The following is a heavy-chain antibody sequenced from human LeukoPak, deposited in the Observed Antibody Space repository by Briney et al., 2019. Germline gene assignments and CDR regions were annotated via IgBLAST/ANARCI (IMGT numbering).Heavy chain of an antibody. CDR3: AKDRGWYWGKDFDY. D-gene: IGHD6-19*01. Sequence: WGSLRLSCAASGFTFSSYAMSWVRQTPGKGLEWVSSISGSGGSTYYADSVKGRFTISRDNSKNTLYLQVNSLRAEDTAVYYCAKDRGWYWGKDFDYWGQGTLVTVSS. CDR1: GFTFSSYA. CDR2: ISGSGGST. J-gene: IGHJ4*02. V-gene: IGHV3-23*01.